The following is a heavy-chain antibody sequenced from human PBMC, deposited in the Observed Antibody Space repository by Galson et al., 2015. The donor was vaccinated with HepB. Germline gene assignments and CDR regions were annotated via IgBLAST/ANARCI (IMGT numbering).Heavy chain of an antibody. D-gene: IGHD3-16*02. V-gene: IGHV3-49*04. CDR1: GFTIGDYA. CDR3: TRTLPADDYVWGSYRYRRGGGHYYYGMDV. CDR2: IRSKAYGGTT. Sequence: SLRLSCAASGFTIGDYAMSWVRQAPGKGLEWVGFIRSKAYGGTTEYAASVKGRFTISRDDAKSIAYLQMNSLKTEDTAVYYCTRTLPADDYVWGSYRYRRGGGHYYYGMDVWGQGTTVTVSS. J-gene: IGHJ6*02.